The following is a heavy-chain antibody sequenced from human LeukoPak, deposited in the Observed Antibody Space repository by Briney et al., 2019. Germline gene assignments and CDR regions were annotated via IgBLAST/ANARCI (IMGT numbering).Heavy chain of an antibody. CDR2: IIGSGTK. CDR1: GFTFSKYA. Sequence: PGGSLRLSCAASGFTFSKYAMNWVRQAPGKGLEWVSGIIGSGTKYYADSVKGRFTISRDNAKNSLYLQMNSLRAEDTAVYYCARDRGPSRCSSTSCYGVPFDYWGQGTLVTVSS. J-gene: IGHJ4*02. D-gene: IGHD2-2*01. V-gene: IGHV3-69-1*01. CDR3: ARDRGPSRCSSTSCYGVPFDY.